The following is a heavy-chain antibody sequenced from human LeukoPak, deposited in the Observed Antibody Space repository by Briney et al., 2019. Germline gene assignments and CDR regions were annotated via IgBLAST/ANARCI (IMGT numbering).Heavy chain of an antibody. CDR1: GFTFSSYE. Sequence: GGSLRLSCAASGFTFSSYEMNWVRQAPGKGLEWVAVISYDGSNKYYADSVKGRFTISRDNSKNTLYLQMNSLRAEDTAVYYCARESTEYSFDYWGQGTLVTVSS. D-gene: IGHD2-2*01. CDR2: ISYDGSNK. V-gene: IGHV3-30*04. CDR3: ARESTEYSFDY. J-gene: IGHJ4*02.